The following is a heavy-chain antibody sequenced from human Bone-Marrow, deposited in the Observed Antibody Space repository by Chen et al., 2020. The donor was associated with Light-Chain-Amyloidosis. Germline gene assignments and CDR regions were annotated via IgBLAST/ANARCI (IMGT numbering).Heavy chain of an antibody. Sequence: QVQLQESGPGLVKPSQTLSLTCTVSGGPLRSGDYYWRWIRQSPGKGLEWIGCISKSGTSYHNPSLASRLTMSVDRSENQFSLKLSSVTAADTAVYYCARNSFESDDYYYYGILDYWGQGTLVTVSS. CDR1: GGPLRSGDYY. V-gene: IGHV4-30-4*01. J-gene: IGHJ4*02. CDR2: ISKSGTS. CDR3: ARNSFESDDYYYYGILDY. D-gene: IGHD3-22*01.